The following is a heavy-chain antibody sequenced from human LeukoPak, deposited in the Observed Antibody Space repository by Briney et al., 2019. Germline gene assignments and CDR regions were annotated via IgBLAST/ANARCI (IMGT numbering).Heavy chain of an antibody. V-gene: IGHV1-2*02. CDR1: GYTFTGYY. D-gene: IGHD2-2*02. J-gene: IGHJ3*02. CDR3: AVSPYCSSTSCYTTDAFDI. CDR2: INPNSGGT. Sequence: ASVKVSCKASGYTFTGYYMHWVRQAPGQGLEWMGWINPNSGGTNYAQKFQGRVNMTRDTSISTAYMELSRLRSDDTAVYYCAVSPYCSSTSCYTTDAFDIWGQGTMVTVSS.